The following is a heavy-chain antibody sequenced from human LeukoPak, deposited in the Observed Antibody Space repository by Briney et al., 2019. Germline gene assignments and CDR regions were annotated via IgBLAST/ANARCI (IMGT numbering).Heavy chain of an antibody. Sequence: PGGSLRLSCTVSGFTVSSNSMSWVRQAPGKGLEWVSFIYSDNTHYSDSVKGRFTISRDNSNNTLFLHLNSLRGEDTAVYYCTRNSGWYGLSWGQGTLVTVSS. V-gene: IGHV3-53*01. CDR3: TRNSGWYGLS. J-gene: IGHJ1*01. D-gene: IGHD6-19*01. CDR1: GFTVSSNS. CDR2: IYSDNT.